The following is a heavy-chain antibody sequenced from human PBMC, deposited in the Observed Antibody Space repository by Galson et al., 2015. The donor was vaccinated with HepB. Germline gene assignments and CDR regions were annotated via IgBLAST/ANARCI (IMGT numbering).Heavy chain of an antibody. CDR2: ISAGGGET. V-gene: IGHV3-23*01. Sequence: SLRLSCAASGFTFSHYGMHWVRQAPGKGLEWVSLISAGGGETRYADSVKGRFTVSRDSSTNTLYLQMNGLRADDTAIYYCVRGTTAPDYWGQGTLVTVSS. D-gene: IGHD2/OR15-2a*01. J-gene: IGHJ4*02. CDR1: GFTFSHYG. CDR3: VRGTTAPDY.